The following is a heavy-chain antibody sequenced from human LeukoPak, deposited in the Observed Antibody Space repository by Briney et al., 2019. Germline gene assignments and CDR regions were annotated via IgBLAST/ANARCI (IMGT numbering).Heavy chain of an antibody. CDR3: AKDAAGPEY. J-gene: IGHJ4*02. V-gene: IGHV3-23*01. Sequence: GGSLRLSCAASGFTFSGYVMSWVRQAPGKGLEWVSAITGSGGTTYYSDSVKGRFTISRDNSKNTLFLQMSSLRVEDTAMYYCAKDAAGPEYWGQGTLVTVSS. D-gene: IGHD6-13*01. CDR2: ITGSGGTT. CDR1: GFTFSGYV.